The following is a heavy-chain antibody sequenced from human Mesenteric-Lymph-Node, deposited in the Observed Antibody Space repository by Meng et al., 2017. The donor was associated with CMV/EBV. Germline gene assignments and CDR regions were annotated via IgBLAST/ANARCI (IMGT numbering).Heavy chain of an antibody. J-gene: IGHJ4*02. D-gene: IGHD3-16*01. Sequence: HAQLEHAGPRLVKFSQPLPQPWSISGDSLCRYQAVWNWIRQAPAGGLEGLGRTYYRYESYNDYAVSVKSRISVNLDTSKNQLSLHLNFVTPVYTSVYYCAYFGDLPPLWWGQGTLVTVSS. V-gene: IGHV6-1*02. CDR2: TYYRYESYN. CDR3: AYFGDLPPLW. CDR1: GDSLCRYQAV.